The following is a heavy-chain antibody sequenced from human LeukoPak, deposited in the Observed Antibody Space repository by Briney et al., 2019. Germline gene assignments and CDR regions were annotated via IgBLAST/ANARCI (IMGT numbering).Heavy chain of an antibody. CDR1: GFTFSSYW. CDR2: INQDGNEK. J-gene: IGHJ4*02. CDR3: ARAPLHLAMYHYFDY. V-gene: IGHV3-7*01. Sequence: GGSLRLSCAASGFTFSSYWMSWVRQAPGKGLEWVANINQDGNEKYYVDSVKGRFTISRDNAKKSLYLQMNSLRAEDTAVYYCARAPLHLAMYHYFDYWGQGTLVTVSS. D-gene: IGHD2-2*01.